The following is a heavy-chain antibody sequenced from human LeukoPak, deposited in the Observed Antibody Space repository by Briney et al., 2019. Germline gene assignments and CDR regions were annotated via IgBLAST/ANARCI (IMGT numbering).Heavy chain of an antibody. V-gene: IGHV4-38-2*02. CDR3: ARVKQLGYYYYYYMDV. CDR2: IYHSGST. CDR1: GYSISSGYY. D-gene: IGHD6-6*01. Sequence: SETLSLTCTVSGYSISSGYYWGWIRPPPGKGLEWIGTIYHSGSTYYSPSLKSRVTISVDTSKNQFSLKLSSVTAADTAVYYCARVKQLGYYYYYYMDVWGKGTTVTVSS. J-gene: IGHJ6*03.